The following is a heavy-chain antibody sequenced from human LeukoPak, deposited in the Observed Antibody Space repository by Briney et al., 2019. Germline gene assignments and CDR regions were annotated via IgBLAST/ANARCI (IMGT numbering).Heavy chain of an antibody. CDR1: GGTFSSYA. CDR3: ARDRGYNWNYADY. D-gene: IGHD1-20*01. CDR2: IIPIFGTA. J-gene: IGHJ4*02. Sequence: SVRVSCKASGGTFSSYAISWVRQAPGQGLEWMGGIIPIFGTANYAQKFQGRVTITADESTSTAYMELSSLRSEDTAVYYCARDRGYNWNYADYWGQGTLVTVSS. V-gene: IGHV1-69*13.